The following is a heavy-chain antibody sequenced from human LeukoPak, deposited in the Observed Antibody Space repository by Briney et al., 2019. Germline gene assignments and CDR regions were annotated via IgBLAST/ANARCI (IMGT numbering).Heavy chain of an antibody. J-gene: IGHJ6*02. D-gene: IGHD2-15*01. CDR1: GYTFTSYG. CDR3: ARDRKCSGGSCYSVDYYYYGMDV. Sequence: EASVKVSCKASGYTFTSYGISWVRQAPGQGLEWMGWISAYNGNTNYAQKLQGRVTMTTDTSTSTAYMELRSLRSDDTAVYYCARDRKCSGGSCYSVDYYYYGMDVWGQGTTVTVSS. V-gene: IGHV1-18*01. CDR2: ISAYNGNT.